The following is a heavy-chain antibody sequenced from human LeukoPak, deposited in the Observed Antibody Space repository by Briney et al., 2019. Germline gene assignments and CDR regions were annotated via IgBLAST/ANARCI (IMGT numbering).Heavy chain of an antibody. CDR1: GYIFTDYY. CDR2: INPNTGDT. J-gene: IGHJ4*02. CDR3: ARSFGGYSGYDRGFDY. Sequence: SVKVSCKASGYIFTDYYMYWVRQAPAQGREGMGRINPNTGDTNYAHKFQGRVTMTRDTSNTTAYMELRRLRSDDTAVYYCARSFGGYSGYDRGFDYWGQGTLVTVSS. V-gene: IGHV1-2*06. D-gene: IGHD5-12*01.